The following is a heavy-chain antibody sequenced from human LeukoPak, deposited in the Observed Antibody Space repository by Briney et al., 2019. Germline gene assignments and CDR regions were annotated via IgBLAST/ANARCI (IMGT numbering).Heavy chain of an antibody. J-gene: IGHJ3*02. Sequence: SETLSLTCTVSGASISSDYSYWTWIRQPPGKGLEWIGSVSKSGNTYYNPSLESRINIAIDTSNNQFFLRVNSVTASDTAVYFCARSGDYVSIWGQGTMITVSS. CDR3: ARSGDYVSI. CDR1: GASISSDYSY. D-gene: IGHD3-16*01. CDR2: VSKSGNT. V-gene: IGHV4-39*01.